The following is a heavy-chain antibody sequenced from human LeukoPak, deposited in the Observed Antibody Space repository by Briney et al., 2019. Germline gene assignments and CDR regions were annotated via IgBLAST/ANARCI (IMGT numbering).Heavy chain of an antibody. D-gene: IGHD6-13*01. CDR2: IKQDGSEE. CDR1: GFTFSSYR. J-gene: IGHJ3*02. V-gene: IGHV3-7*05. CDR3: ARYTSSWHAYDI. Sequence: GGSLRLSCAASGFTFSSYRMSWVRQAPGKGLEWVASIKQDGSEEYYVDSVKGRFTISRDNAKNSLYLQMSSLRGEDTAVYYCARYTSSWHAYDIWGQGTMATVSS.